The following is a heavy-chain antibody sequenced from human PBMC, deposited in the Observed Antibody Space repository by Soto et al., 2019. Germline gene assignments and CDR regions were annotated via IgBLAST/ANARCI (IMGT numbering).Heavy chain of an antibody. CDR3: ARLRLSSGWYDGVY. CDR1: GGSISSYY. CDR2: IYYSGST. V-gene: IGHV4-59*01. Sequence: SSETLSLTCTVSGGSISSYYWSWIRQPPGKGLEWIGYIYYSGSTNYNPSLKSRVTISVDTSKNQFSLKLSSVTAADTAVYYCARLRLSSGWYDGVYWGQGTLVTVSS. J-gene: IGHJ4*02. D-gene: IGHD6-19*01.